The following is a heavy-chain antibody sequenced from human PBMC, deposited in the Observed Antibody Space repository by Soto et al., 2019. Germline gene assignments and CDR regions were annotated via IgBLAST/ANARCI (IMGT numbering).Heavy chain of an antibody. CDR3: ARGLVQCSGGSCFPAGFDY. J-gene: IGHJ4*02. CDR2: INHSGST. V-gene: IGHV4-34*01. CDR1: GGSFSGYY. D-gene: IGHD2-15*01. Sequence: SETLSLTCAVYGGSFSGYYWSWIRQPPGKGLEWIGEINHSGSTNYNPSLKSRVTISVDTSKNQFSLKLSSVTAVDTAVYYCARGLVQCSGGSCFPAGFDYWGQGTLVTVSS.